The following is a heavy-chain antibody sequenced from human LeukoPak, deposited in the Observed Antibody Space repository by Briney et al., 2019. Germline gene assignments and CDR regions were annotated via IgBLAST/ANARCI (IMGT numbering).Heavy chain of an antibody. D-gene: IGHD3-3*01. V-gene: IGHV1-69*13. J-gene: IGHJ6*03. CDR1: GGTFSSYA. Sequence: ASVSVSCKASGGTFSSYAISWVRQAPGQGLEWMGGIIPIFGTANYAQKFQGRVTITADESTSTAYMEVSSLRSEDTAVYYCATSIRFLEWLPPSGYMDVWGKGTTVTVSS. CDR2: IIPIFGTA. CDR3: ATSIRFLEWLPPSGYMDV.